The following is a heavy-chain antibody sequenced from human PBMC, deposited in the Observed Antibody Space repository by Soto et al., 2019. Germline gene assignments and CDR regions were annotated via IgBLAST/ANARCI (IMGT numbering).Heavy chain of an antibody. CDR2: ITSSTSDI. Sequence: GGSLRLSCAASGFPFSNYNLNWVRQAPGKGLEWVSSITSSTSDIYYADSVKGRFTISRDNAKNSLYLHMNSLRAEATAVYYSERPYNGSYSFDNWGQAALVTVSS. V-gene: IGHV3-21*01. CDR3: ERPYNGSYSFDN. CDR1: GFPFSNYN. D-gene: IGHD1-26*01. J-gene: IGHJ4*01.